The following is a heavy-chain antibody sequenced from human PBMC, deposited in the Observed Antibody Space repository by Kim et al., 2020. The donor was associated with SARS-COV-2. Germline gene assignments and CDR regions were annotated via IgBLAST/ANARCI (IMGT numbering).Heavy chain of an antibody. D-gene: IGHD5-12*01. CDR3: ARGVMDIVATTYFDY. Sequence: QKFQGRGTITADKSTSTAYMELSSLRSEDTAVYYCARGVMDIVATTYFDYWGQGTLVTVSS. V-gene: IGHV1-69*02. J-gene: IGHJ4*02.